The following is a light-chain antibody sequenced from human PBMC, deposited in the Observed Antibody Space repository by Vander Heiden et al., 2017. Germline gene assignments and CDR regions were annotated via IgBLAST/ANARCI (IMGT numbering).Light chain of an antibody. CDR2: NSS. J-gene: IGKJ1*01. CDR1: QSPVHSDGNTY. V-gene: IGKV2-24*01. CDR3: MQATQFPRT. Sequence: DAVMTQTPHPSPVHLGQPASISCRSSQSPVHSDGNTYLSWLQQRPGQPPRLLIYNSSNWLSGVPDRFSGSGAVTDFTLKISRVEAEDVGIYYCMQATQFPRTFGQGTKVEIK.